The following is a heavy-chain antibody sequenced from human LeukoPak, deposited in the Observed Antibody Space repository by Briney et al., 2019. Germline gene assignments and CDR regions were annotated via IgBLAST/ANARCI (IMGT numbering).Heavy chain of an antibody. D-gene: IGHD6-19*01. CDR1: GFTFSSYS. J-gene: IGHJ4*02. CDR3: ARTPIPQYSSGWYTSYYFDY. V-gene: IGHV3-21*01. CDR2: IRSSSSYI. Sequence: PGGSPRLSCAASGFTFSSYSMHWVRQAPGEGLEWVSSIRSSSSYIYYADSVKGRFTISRDNAKNSLYLQMNSLRAEDTAVYYCARTPIPQYSSGWYTSYYFDYWGQGTLVTVSS.